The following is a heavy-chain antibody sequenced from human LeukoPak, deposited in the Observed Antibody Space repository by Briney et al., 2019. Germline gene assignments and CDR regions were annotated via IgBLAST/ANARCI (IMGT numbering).Heavy chain of an antibody. CDR3: ARSELLWFGGVNSGFDY. Sequence: SETLSLTCAVSGGSLSSSNWWSWVRQPPGKGLEWIGEIYHSGSTNYNPSLKSRVAISLDTSKNQFSLKLSSVTAADTAVYYCARSELLWFGGVNSGFDYWGQGTLVTVSS. CDR2: IYHSGST. J-gene: IGHJ4*02. V-gene: IGHV4-4*02. D-gene: IGHD3-10*01. CDR1: GGSLSSSNW.